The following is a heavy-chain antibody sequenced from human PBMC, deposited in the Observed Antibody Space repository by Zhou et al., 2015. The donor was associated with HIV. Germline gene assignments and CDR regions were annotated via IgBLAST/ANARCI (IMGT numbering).Heavy chain of an antibody. V-gene: IGHV1-69*06. J-gene: IGHJ2*01. CDR3: ARERGGGTRPDWRYFDL. CDR2: IIPIFGTP. Sequence: QVQLVQSGAEVKKPGSSVKVSCKASGGTFNTYEVSWVRQAPGQGLEWMGGIIPIFGTPKYAQKFQGRVTITADRSTSTAYMELRSLRSEDTAVYYCARERGGGTRPDWRYFDLWGRGTLVIVSS. CDR1: GGTFNTYE. D-gene: IGHD3-16*01.